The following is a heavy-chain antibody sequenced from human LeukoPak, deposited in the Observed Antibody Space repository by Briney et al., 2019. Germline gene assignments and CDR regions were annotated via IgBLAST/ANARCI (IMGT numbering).Heavy chain of an antibody. CDR1: GFTFSNYW. V-gene: IGHV3-74*01. CDR2: IDDDGRTT. J-gene: IGHJ4*02. Sequence: GGSLRLSCAASGFTFSNYWMHWVRQAPGKGLLWVSGIDDDGRTTTYAESAKGRFTISRDNAKNTLYLQLKNLRAEDTAVYYCGRSSEGIDYWGQGALVTVSS. CDR3: GRSSEGIDY. D-gene: IGHD3-10*01.